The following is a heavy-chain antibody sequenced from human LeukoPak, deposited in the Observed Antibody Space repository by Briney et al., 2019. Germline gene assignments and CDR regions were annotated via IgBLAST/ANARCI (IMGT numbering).Heavy chain of an antibody. Sequence: ETLSLTCTVSGGLISSYYWSWIRQPPGKGLEWVSAITHSGGRAYFADSVKGRFTISRDNAKNTLYLQMNSLRADDTAIYYCAKGGGAYGGIDYWGQGTLVTVSS. CDR3: AKGGGAYGGIDY. CDR1: GGLISSYY. CDR2: ITHSGGRA. D-gene: IGHD4-23*01. V-gene: IGHV3-23*01. J-gene: IGHJ4*02.